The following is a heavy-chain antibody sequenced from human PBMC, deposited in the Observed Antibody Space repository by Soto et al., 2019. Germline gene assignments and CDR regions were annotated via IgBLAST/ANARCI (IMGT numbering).Heavy chain of an antibody. CDR1: RFTFSSRW. CDR3: ATLDGPAAAGLVLDF. CDR2: IKQDENGK. Sequence: GGSLRPSCEASRFTFSSRWMTWVRQGPGKRLEWVANIKQDENGKDYVDSVKGRFTISRDNAKNSLYLQMNSLRAEDTAVYYCATLDGPAAAGLVLDFWGQGTLVIVSS. V-gene: IGHV3-7*02. J-gene: IGHJ4*02. D-gene: IGHD6-13*01.